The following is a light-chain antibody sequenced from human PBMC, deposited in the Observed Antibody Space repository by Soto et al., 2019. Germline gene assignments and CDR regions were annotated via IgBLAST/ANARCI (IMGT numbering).Light chain of an antibody. V-gene: IGLV2-8*01. CDR3: SSYGGSINYV. Sequence: QSALTQPPSASGSPGQSVTISCTGTSSDVGGYNSVSWYQHHPGKAPKLMIYEVTKRPSGVPDRFSGSKSGNTASLTVSGLQAEAEADYYCSSYGGSINYVFGTGTKGTVL. J-gene: IGLJ1*01. CDR2: EVT. CDR1: SSDVGGYNS.